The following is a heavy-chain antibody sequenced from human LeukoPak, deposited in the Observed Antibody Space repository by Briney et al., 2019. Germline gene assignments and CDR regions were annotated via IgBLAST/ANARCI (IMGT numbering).Heavy chain of an antibody. CDR1: GGSISSSSYY. CDR3: ATYDGDWFDP. V-gene: IGHV4-39*01. D-gene: IGHD3-10*01. CDR2: IYYSGST. Sequence: PSETLSLTRTVSGGSISSSSYYWGWIRQPPGKGLEWIGSIYYSGSTYYNPSLKSRVTISVDTSKNQFSLKLSSVTAADTAVYYCATYDGDWFDPWGQGTLVTVSS. J-gene: IGHJ5*02.